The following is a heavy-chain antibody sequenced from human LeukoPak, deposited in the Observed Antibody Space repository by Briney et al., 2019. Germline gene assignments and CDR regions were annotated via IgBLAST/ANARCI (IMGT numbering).Heavy chain of an antibody. J-gene: IGHJ5*02. D-gene: IGHD6-6*01. Sequence: SETLSLTCTVSAGSISSTSYYWGFIRQPPGKGLEWIASIYYDGSTYYNPSLNSRATISIDTSKNQFSLKLTSLTAADTAVYYCARQGAAPLRSFDPWGQGTLVTVSS. CDR3: ARQGAAPLRSFDP. V-gene: IGHV4-39*01. CDR2: IYYDGST. CDR1: AGSISSTSYY.